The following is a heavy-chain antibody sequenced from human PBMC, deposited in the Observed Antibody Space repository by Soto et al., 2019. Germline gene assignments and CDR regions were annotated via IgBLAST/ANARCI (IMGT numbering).Heavy chain of an antibody. Sequence: WGSLRLSCAASGFIFTTYGMHWVRQAPGKGLEWVAIISYDESKKYYSDSVKGRFTISRDTSKNTLYLQMNSLRPEDTGVYYCAKQRSANWFLLDYWGQGTLVTVSS. J-gene: IGHJ4*02. CDR1: GFIFTTYG. D-gene: IGHD6-25*01. CDR2: ISYDESKK. V-gene: IGHV3-30*18. CDR3: AKQRSANWFLLDY.